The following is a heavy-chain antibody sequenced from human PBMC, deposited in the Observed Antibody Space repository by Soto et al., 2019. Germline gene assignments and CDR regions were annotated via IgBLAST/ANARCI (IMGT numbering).Heavy chain of an antibody. Sequence: QVQLVQSGAEVKKPGSSVKVSCKASGGTFSSFAISWVRQAPGQVLEWMEGVIPIFGTANYAQKFQGRVTIAADEFTSTAYMELRSLRSEDTAVYYCARPACSGGSCYPNFDYWGQGTLVTVSS. CDR3: ARPACSGGSCYPNFDY. V-gene: IGHV1-69*01. D-gene: IGHD2-15*01. J-gene: IGHJ4*02. CDR1: GGTFSSFA. CDR2: VIPIFGTA.